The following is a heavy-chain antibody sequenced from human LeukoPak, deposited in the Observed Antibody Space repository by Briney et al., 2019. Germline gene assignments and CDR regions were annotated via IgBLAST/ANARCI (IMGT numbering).Heavy chain of an antibody. CDR3: ARGRVVVTAILQYYYYMDV. D-gene: IGHD2-21*02. CDR2: IIPILGTA. CDR1: GGTFSSYA. Sequence: SVKVSCKASGGTFSSYAISWVRQAPGQGLEWMGRIIPILGTANYAQKFQGRVTITTDESTSTAYMELSSLRSEDTAVYYCARGRVVVTAILQYYYYMDVWGKGTTVTVSS. V-gene: IGHV1-69*11. J-gene: IGHJ6*03.